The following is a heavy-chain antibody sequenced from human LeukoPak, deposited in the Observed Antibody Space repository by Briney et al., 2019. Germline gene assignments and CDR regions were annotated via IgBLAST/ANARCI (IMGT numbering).Heavy chain of an antibody. V-gene: IGHV1-2*02. Sequence: ASVKVSCKASGYTFTGYYMHWVRQAPGPGLEWKGRINPNRGGTNYAQKFQGRVTMTRDTSISTAYMELSRLRSDDTAVYYCARDLKLGPRFDPWGQGTLVTVSS. D-gene: IGHD1-7*01. CDR3: ARDLKLGPRFDP. CDR1: GYTFTGYY. J-gene: IGHJ5*02. CDR2: INPNRGGT.